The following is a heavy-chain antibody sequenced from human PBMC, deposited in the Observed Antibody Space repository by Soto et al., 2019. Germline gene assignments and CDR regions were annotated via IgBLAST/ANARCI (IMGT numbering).Heavy chain of an antibody. CDR2: ISGSGGST. D-gene: IGHD2-2*01. J-gene: IGHJ6*03. CDR1: GFTFSSYA. V-gene: IGHV3-23*01. Sequence: GGSLRLSCAASGFTFSSYAMSWVRQAPGKGLEWVSAISGSGGSTYYADSVKGRFTISRDNSKNTLYLQMNSLRAEDTAVYYCAKDNIVVVPAAPYYMDVWGKGTTVTVSS. CDR3: AKDNIVVVPAAPYYMDV.